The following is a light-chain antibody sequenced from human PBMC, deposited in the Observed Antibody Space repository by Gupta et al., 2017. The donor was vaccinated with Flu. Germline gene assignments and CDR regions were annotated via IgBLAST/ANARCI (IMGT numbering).Light chain of an antibody. CDR1: QSVSSN. Sequence: EIVMTQSPPTLSVSPGERATLSCRASQSVSSNLAWNQQKPGQAPRLLIYGASTRATGIPARFSGSGSGTEFTLTISSRQSEDFAVYYCQQYNNWPPRTFGQGTKVEIK. J-gene: IGKJ1*01. V-gene: IGKV3-15*01. CDR2: GAS. CDR3: QQYNNWPPRT.